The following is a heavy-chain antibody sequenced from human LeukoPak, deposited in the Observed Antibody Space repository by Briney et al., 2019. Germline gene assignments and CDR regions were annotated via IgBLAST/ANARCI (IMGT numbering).Heavy chain of an antibody. CDR1: GFTFSNYE. V-gene: IGHV3-48*03. CDR2: ISGSGSTM. Sequence: GGSLRLSCAASGFTFSNYEMNWIRQAPGKGLEWVSYISGSGSTMYYADSVKGRFTISRDNAKKSLYLQMNSLRAEDTAVYYCARGGWDAFDIWGQGTWSPSL. CDR3: ARGGWDAFDI. J-gene: IGHJ3*02. D-gene: IGHD2-15*01.